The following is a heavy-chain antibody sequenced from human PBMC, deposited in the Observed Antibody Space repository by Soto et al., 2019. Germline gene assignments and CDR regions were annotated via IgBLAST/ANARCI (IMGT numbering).Heavy chain of an antibody. Sequence: GGSLRLSCVASGLPIAGSYMAWVRQAPGKGLEWASVIYNDGTTYYSQSVEGRFTISRDTSKNTLYLQMDRLRDEDTAVYYCVRPLPSGQTHARDVWGQGTTVTVSS. J-gene: IGHJ6*02. D-gene: IGHD3-10*01. CDR3: VRPLPSGQTHARDV. CDR2: IYNDGTT. V-gene: IGHV3-53*01. CDR1: GLPIAGSY.